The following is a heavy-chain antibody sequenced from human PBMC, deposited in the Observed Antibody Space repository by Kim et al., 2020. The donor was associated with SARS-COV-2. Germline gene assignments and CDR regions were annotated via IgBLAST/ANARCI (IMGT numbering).Heavy chain of an antibody. CDR3: GGESDCYPY. J-gene: IGHJ4*02. D-gene: IGHD2-21*02. V-gene: IGHV3-53*01. Sequence: DIPDYADTVKGRFTISRDNSKNSLYLQMNSLRVEDTAVYYCGGESDCYPYWGQGTMLPVS. CDR2: DIP.